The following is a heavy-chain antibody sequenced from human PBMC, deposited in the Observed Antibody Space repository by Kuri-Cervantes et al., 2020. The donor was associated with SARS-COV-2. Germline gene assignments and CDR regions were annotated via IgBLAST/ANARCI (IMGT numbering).Heavy chain of an antibody. V-gene: IGHV3-15*01. CDR1: GFTFSNAW. D-gene: IGHD5-24*01. CDR3: VRGKNSFDI. CDR2: IKSKTDGGTT. J-gene: IGHJ3*02. Sequence: GESLKISCAASGFTFSNAWMSWVRQAPGKGLEWVGRIKSKTDGGTTDYAAPVKGRFTISRDESKNSLYLQMSSLKTEDTAVYYCVRGKNSFDIWGQGTMVTVSS.